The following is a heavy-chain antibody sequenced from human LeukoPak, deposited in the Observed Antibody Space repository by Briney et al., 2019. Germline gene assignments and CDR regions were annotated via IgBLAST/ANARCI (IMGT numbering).Heavy chain of an antibody. Sequence: PSETLSLTCTVSGGSISSSNWRRWVRQPPGRRLEWIGVIYHSGSTNYNSAIRRRATSSVNTTNNQFSLMLSSMTADATAVYYCARDGCSGGSCYPYYYYMYVWGKGTTVTVAS. J-gene: IGHJ6*03. CDR1: GGSISSSNW. V-gene: IGHV4-4*02. D-gene: IGHD2-15*01. CDR3: ARDGCSGGSCYPYYYYMYV. CDR2: IYHSGST.